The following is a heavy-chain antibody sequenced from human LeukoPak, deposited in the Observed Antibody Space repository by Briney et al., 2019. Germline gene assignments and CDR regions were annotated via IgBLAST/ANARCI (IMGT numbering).Heavy chain of an antibody. CDR2: ISSNGGST. D-gene: IGHD2-21*01. CDR1: GFTFSSYA. Sequence: GGSLRLSCAASGFTFSSYAMHWVRQAPGKGLEYVSAISSNGGSTYYANSVKGRFTISRDNSKNTLYLQMGSLRAEDMAVYHCAKQCGGGCSADYWGQGTLVTVPS. V-gene: IGHV3-64*01. J-gene: IGHJ4*02. CDR3: AKQCGGGCSADY.